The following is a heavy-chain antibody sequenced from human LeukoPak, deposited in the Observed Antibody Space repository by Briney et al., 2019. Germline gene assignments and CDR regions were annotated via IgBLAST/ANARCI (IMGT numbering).Heavy chain of an antibody. Sequence: ASVKVSCKASGGTFSSYAISWVRQAPGQGLEWMGGIIPIFGTANYAQKFQGRVTITTDESTSTAYMELSSLRSEDTAVYYCARGELSVGALDRTPYNWFDPWGQGTLVTVSS. CDR2: IIPIFGTA. CDR1: GGTFSSYA. V-gene: IGHV1-69*05. J-gene: IGHJ5*02. D-gene: IGHD1-26*01. CDR3: ARGELSVGALDRTPYNWFDP.